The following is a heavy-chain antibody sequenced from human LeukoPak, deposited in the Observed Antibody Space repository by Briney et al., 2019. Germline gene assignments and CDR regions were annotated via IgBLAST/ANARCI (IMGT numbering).Heavy chain of an antibody. D-gene: IGHD3-22*01. Sequence: GGSLRLSCAASGFTFSSYAMSWVRQAPGKGLEWVAVISYDGSNKYYADSVKGRFTISRDNSKNTLYLQMNSLRAEDTAVYYCARDPGYYDSRELDYWGQGTLVTVSS. CDR3: ARDPGYYDSRELDY. J-gene: IGHJ4*02. CDR2: ISYDGSNK. CDR1: GFTFSSYA. V-gene: IGHV3-30*04.